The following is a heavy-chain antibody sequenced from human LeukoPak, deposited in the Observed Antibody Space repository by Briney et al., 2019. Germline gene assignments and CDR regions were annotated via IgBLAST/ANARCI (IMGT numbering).Heavy chain of an antibody. Sequence: ASVKVSCKASGYTFTSYDINWVRQATGQGPEWMGWMNPNSGNTGYAQKFQGRVTMTRNTSISTAYMELSSLRSEDTAVYYCARGHIAAAGTSPSVKRAFDIWGQGTMVTVSS. CDR3: ARGHIAAAGTSPSVKRAFDI. D-gene: IGHD6-13*01. J-gene: IGHJ3*02. V-gene: IGHV1-8*01. CDR1: GYTFTSYD. CDR2: MNPNSGNT.